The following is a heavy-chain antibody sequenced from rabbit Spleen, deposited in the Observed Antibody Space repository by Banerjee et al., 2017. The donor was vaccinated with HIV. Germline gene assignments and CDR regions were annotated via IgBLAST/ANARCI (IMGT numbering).Heavy chain of an antibody. CDR2: IDPIFGIT. J-gene: IGHJ4*01. Sequence: QEQLVESGGGLVQPGGSLKLSCKASGFNFSSYGWTWVRQAPGKGLEWIGYIDPIFGITYFANWVNGRFTISSHNAQNTLFLQLNSLTAADTATYFCVREVAARFSLWGQGTLVTVS. CDR3: VREVAARFSL. CDR1: GFNFSSYG. V-gene: IGHV1S47*01. D-gene: IGHD4-1*01.